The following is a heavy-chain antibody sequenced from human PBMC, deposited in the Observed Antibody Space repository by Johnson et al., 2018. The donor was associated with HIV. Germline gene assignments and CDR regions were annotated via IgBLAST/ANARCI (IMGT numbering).Heavy chain of an antibody. J-gene: IGHJ3*02. CDR1: GFTFSNAW. CDR2: IYSGGST. V-gene: IGHV3-66*01. Sequence: EVQLVESGGGLVKPGGSLRLSCAASGFTFSNAWMNWVRQAPGKGLEWVSVIYSGGSTYYADSVKDRFTISRDNSKNTLYLQMNSLRAEDTAVYYCARGRDGYNADAFDIWGQGTMVTVSS. CDR3: ARGRDGYNADAFDI. D-gene: IGHD5-24*01.